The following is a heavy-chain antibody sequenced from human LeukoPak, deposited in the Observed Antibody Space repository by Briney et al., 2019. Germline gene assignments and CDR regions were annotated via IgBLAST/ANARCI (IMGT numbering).Heavy chain of an antibody. J-gene: IGHJ4*02. CDR1: GGSFSGYY. CDR3: ARGRPIAGYDY. Sequence: KPSETLSLTCAVYGGSFSGYYWSWIRQPPGKGLEWIGEINHSGSTNYNPSLKSRVTISVDTSKNQFSLKLSSGTAADTAVYYCARGRPIAGYDYWGQGTLVTVSS. D-gene: IGHD1-14*01. V-gene: IGHV4-34*01. CDR2: INHSGST.